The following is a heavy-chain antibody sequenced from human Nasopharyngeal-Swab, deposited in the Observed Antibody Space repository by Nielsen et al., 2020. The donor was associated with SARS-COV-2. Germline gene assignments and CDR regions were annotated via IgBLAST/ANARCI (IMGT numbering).Heavy chain of an antibody. CDR3: AKDPALEWSYYYGMDV. D-gene: IGHD3-3*01. CDR1: GFTFSSYG. Sequence: GESLKISCAASGFTFSSYGMHWVRQAPGKGLEWVAVIWYDGSNKYYADSVKGRFTISRDNSKNTLYLQMNSLRAEDTAVYYCAKDPALEWSYYYGMDVWGQGTTVTVSS. J-gene: IGHJ6*02. CDR2: IWYDGSNK. V-gene: IGHV3-33*06.